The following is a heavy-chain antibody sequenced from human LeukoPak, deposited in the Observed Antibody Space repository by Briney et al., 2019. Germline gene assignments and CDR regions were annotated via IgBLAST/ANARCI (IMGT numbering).Heavy chain of an antibody. CDR1: GASISSYY. J-gene: IGHJ4*02. Sequence: PSETLSLTCTVSGASISSYYWSWIRQPPGKGLEWIAYIYYSGSTNYNPSLKSRVTISVDTSKNQLSLKLSSVTAADTAVYYCARDGQGSGWPSYYFDYWGQGTLVTVSS. V-gene: IGHV4-59*01. CDR3: ARDGQGSGWPSYYFDY. CDR2: IYYSGST. D-gene: IGHD6-19*01.